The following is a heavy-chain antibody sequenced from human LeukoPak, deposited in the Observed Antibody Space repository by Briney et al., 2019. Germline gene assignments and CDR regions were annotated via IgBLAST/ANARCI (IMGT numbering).Heavy chain of an antibody. CDR1: GLPTADFA. CDR2: IIGDGVST. V-gene: IGHV3-43*02. CDR3: ARESGKFDY. J-gene: IGHJ4*02. Sequence: PGGSLRLSCVLSGLPTADFAMHWVRQAPGKGLEWVSLIIGDGVSTFYADSVKGRFSISRDNSKNSLSLEMNSLRTEDTAMYYCARESGKFDYWGQGTLVAVSS.